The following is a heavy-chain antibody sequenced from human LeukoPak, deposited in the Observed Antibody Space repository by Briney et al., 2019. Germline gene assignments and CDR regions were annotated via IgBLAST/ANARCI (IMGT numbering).Heavy chain of an antibody. Sequence: SETLSLTCTVSGGSISSGGYYCSWIRQHPGKGLEWIGYIYYSGSTYYNPSLKSRVTISVDTSKNQFSLKLSSVTAADTAVYYCARVGYYDILTGYYYYGMDVWGQGTTVTVSS. J-gene: IGHJ6*02. CDR3: ARVGYYDILTGYYYYGMDV. CDR2: IYYSGST. D-gene: IGHD3-9*01. CDR1: GGSISSGGYY. V-gene: IGHV4-31*03.